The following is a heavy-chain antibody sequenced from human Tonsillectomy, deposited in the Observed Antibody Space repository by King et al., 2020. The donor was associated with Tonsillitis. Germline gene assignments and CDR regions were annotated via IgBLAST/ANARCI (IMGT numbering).Heavy chain of an antibody. V-gene: IGHV4-30-4*01. CDR1: GGSISSGDYY. CDR3: ARDDVAAAGTGGLDY. CDR2: IYYSGST. Sequence: QLQESGPGLVKPSQTLSLTCTVSGGSISSGDYYWSWIRQPPGKGLEWIGYIYYSGSTYYNPSLKSRVTLSVDTSKNQFSLKLSSVTAADTAVYYCARDDVAAAGTGGLDYWGQGTLVTVSS. J-gene: IGHJ4*02. D-gene: IGHD6-13*01.